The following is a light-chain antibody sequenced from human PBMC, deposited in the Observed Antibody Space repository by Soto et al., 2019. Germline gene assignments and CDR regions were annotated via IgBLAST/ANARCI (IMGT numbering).Light chain of an antibody. CDR2: GAS. V-gene: IGKV3-20*01. CDR3: QQYGRSPRT. CDR1: QSVSSNY. Sequence: EIVLTQSPGTLSLSPGERATLSCRASQSVSSNYLAWYQQKPGQAPRLLIYGASSRATGIPDRFSGSGSGTDFTLTISRLEPEDFAVYYWQQYGRSPRTFGQGTKVEIK. J-gene: IGKJ1*01.